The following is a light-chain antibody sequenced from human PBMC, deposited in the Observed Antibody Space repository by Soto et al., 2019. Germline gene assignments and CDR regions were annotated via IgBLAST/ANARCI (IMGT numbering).Light chain of an antibody. CDR3: QQFNNFPRT. CDR2: DAS. Sequence: DIQMTQSPSSLSASVGDRVTITCQASQDIGTYLNWYQHQPGKAPQILIYDASKLETGVPSRFSGSGSGTDVSFPITSPQPEDIATYYFQQFNNFPRTFGQGTQLEIK. J-gene: IGKJ1*01. CDR1: QDIGTY. V-gene: IGKV1-33*01.